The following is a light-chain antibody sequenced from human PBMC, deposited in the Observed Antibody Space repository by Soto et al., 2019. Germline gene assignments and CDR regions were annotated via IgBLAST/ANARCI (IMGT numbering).Light chain of an antibody. J-gene: IGKJ1*01. CDR2: AAS. CDR3: QQYGSSPQS. Sequence: EIVLTQSPVTLSLSPGERATLSCRASQSVTSNYLAWYQQRPGQAPRLLIYAASSRATGIPDRISGSGCGTDIILTISILEPEDFAVYYCQQYGSSPQSFGQGTRVDIK. V-gene: IGKV3-20*01. CDR1: QSVTSNY.